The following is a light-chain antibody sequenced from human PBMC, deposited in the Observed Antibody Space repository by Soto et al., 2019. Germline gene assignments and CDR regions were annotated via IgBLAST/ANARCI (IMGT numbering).Light chain of an antibody. J-gene: IGKJ1*01. CDR1: QTISSW. CDR2: NAS. V-gene: IGKV1-5*03. Sequence: DIQMTQSPSTLSGSVGDRVTITCRASQTISSWLSWYQQKPGXAPNLLIYNASTLKSGVPSRFSGSGSGTEFTLTISSLQPDDFATYYCQHYNSYSEAFGQGTKVDIK. CDR3: QHYNSYSEA.